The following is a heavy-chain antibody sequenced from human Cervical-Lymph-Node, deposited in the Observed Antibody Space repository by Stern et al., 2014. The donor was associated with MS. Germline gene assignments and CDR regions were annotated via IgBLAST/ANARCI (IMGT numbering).Heavy chain of an antibody. J-gene: IGHJ4*02. V-gene: IGHV4-31*03. CDR1: GGSISSGGYY. CDR3: ARIGYFDPTAFDY. Sequence: QVQLQESGPGLVKPSQTLSLTCTVSGGSISSGGYYWSWIRQHPGKGLEXIGYIYYSGSTYYNPSLKSRVTISVDTSKNQFSLKLSSVTAADTAVYYCARIGYFDPTAFDYWGQGTLVTVSS. D-gene: IGHD3-9*01. CDR2: IYYSGST.